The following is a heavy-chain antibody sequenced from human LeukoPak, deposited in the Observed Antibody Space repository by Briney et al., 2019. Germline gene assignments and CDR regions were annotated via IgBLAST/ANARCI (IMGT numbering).Heavy chain of an antibody. Sequence: GGSLRLSCAASGFSVSSSYMSWVRQAPGQGLEWVSVIYSAGSMYYGDSVKGLFTISRDNSKNTLYLQMNSLRAEDTAVYYCAKYAGGDYARLYLGHWGQGTLVTVSS. CDR3: AKYAGGDYARLYLGH. D-gene: IGHD4-17*01. CDR1: GFSVSSSY. J-gene: IGHJ4*02. V-gene: IGHV3-53*01. CDR2: IYSAGSM.